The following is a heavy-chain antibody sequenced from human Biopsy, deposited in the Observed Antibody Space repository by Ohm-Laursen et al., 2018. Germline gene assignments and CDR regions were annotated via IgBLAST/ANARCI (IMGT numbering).Heavy chain of an antibody. V-gene: IGHV3-30*03. CDR2: ISNDGSGE. D-gene: IGHD4-11*01. CDR3: ARDGKRWDYSAYFSWHFDL. Sequence: SLRLSCAASGFTFTSYAMHWVRQAPGKGLEWVAVISNDGSGEYYADSLQGRFIISRDNPKNTVDLQMNSLRAEDTAVYFCARDGKRWDYSAYFSWHFDLWGRGTLVTVSS. J-gene: IGHJ2*01. CDR1: GFTFTSYA.